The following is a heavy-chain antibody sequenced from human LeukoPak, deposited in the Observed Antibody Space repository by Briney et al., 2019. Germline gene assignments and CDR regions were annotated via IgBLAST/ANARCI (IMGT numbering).Heavy chain of an antibody. CDR1: GFTFSSYA. D-gene: IGHD2-2*01. CDR2: ISYDGSNK. Sequence: GRSLRLSCAASGFTFSSYAMHWVRQAPGKGLEWVAVISYDGSNKYYADSVKGRFTISRDNSKNTLFLQMNSLRAEDTAGYYCGRNLEHILPGGGGDYWGQGTLVTVSS. V-gene: IGHV3-30*04. CDR3: GRNLEHILPGGGGDY. J-gene: IGHJ4*02.